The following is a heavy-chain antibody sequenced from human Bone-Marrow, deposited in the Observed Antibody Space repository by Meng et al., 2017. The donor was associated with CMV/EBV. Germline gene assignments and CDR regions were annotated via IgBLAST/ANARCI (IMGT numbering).Heavy chain of an antibody. D-gene: IGHD5-12*01. J-gene: IGHJ4*02. CDR1: GGSISSYP. V-gene: IGHV4-59*01. Sequence: SEPLSLTCTVSGGSISSYPWSWIRQPPGKGLEWIGYIYYSGSTNYNPSLKSRVTISVDTSKNQFSLKLSSVTAADTAVYYCARERSGYGLIDYWGQGTLVTVSS. CDR3: ARERSGYGLIDY. CDR2: IYYSGST.